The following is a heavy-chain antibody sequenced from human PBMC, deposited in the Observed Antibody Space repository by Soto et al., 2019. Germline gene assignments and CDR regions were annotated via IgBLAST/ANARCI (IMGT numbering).Heavy chain of an antibody. Sequence: QVQLVQSGAEVKKPGSSVKVSCKASGGTFSSYTISWVRQAPGQGLEWMGRIIPILGIANYAQKFQVRVTITADTSTSTAYMELSSLRTEDTAVYYCASHSRPYSGYQMHMDVWGKGTTVTVSS. D-gene: IGHD5-12*01. CDR3: ASHSRPYSGYQMHMDV. CDR1: GGTFSSYT. J-gene: IGHJ6*03. CDR2: IIPILGIA. V-gene: IGHV1-69*02.